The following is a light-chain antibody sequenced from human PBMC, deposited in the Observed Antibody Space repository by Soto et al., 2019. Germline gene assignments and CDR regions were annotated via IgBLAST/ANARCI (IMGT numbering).Light chain of an antibody. CDR2: GAS. V-gene: IGKV3-15*01. J-gene: IGKJ2*01. Sequence: EIVLTQSPGTLSVSPGERANLSCRASQSVSTNLAWFQQKPSQAPRLLIYGASTRATGIPARFSGSGSGTEFTLTINSLQSEDLAFYYCQQSNNWPYTFGQGTKLEV. CDR1: QSVSTN. CDR3: QQSNNWPYT.